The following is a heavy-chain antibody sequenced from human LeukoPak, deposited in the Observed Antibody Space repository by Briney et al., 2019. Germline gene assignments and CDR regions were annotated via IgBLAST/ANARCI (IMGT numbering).Heavy chain of an antibody. V-gene: IGHV4-39*01. CDR1: GGSISSSSYY. J-gene: IGHJ4*02. CDR3: ARHPSIVAAPLFDY. D-gene: IGHD6-6*01. Sequence: SETLSLTCTVSGGSISSSSYYWGWIRQPPGKGLEWIGSIYYSGSTYYNPSLKSRVTISVDTSKNQSSLKLSSVTAADTAVYYCARHPSIVAAPLFDYWGQGTLVTVSS. CDR2: IYYSGST.